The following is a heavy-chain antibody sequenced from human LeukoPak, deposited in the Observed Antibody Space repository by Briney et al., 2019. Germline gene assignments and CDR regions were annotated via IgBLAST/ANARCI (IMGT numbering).Heavy chain of an antibody. D-gene: IGHD3-22*01. V-gene: IGHV1-69*04. CDR3: ARVPLRYYDSSGYQPDTPNDAFDI. J-gene: IGHJ3*02. CDR1: GGTFSSYA. Sequence: SVKVSCKASGGTFSSYAISWVRQAPGQGLEWMGRIIPILGIANYAQKFQGRVTITADKSTSTAYMELSSLRSEDTAVYYCARVPLRYYDSSGYQPDTPNDAFDIWGQGTMVTVSS. CDR2: IIPILGIA.